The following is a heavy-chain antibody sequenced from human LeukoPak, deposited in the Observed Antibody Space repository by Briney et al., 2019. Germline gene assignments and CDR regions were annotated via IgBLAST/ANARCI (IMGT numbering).Heavy chain of an antibody. CDR3: ARDPYSSGWIDY. V-gene: IGHV4-59*12. Sequence: PSGTLSLTCAVSGGSISSYYWSWIRQPPGKGLEWIGYIYYSGSTNYNPSLKSRVTISVDTSKNQFSLKLSSVTAADTAVYYCARDPYSSGWIDYWGQGTLVTVSS. D-gene: IGHD6-19*01. J-gene: IGHJ4*02. CDR2: IYYSGST. CDR1: GGSISSYY.